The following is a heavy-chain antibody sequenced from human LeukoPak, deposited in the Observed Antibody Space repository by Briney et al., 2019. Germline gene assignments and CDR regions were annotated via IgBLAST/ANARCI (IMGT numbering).Heavy chain of an antibody. J-gene: IGHJ4*02. Sequence: GGSLRLSCAASGFTVRSNYMTWVRQAPGKGLEWVANINPDGSEQYYVHSVEGRFTISRDNANNSLFPQMNSLRAEDTAVYYCARDFSSSWPYYFDYWGQGVLVTVSS. V-gene: IGHV3-7*01. CDR3: ARDFSSSWPYYFDY. CDR1: GFTVRSNY. D-gene: IGHD6-13*01. CDR2: INPDGSEQ.